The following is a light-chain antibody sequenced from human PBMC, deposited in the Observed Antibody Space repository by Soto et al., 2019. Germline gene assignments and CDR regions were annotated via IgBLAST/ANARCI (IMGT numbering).Light chain of an antibody. CDR2: TGS. CDR1: QGISNW. J-gene: IGKJ4*01. V-gene: IGKV1-12*01. CDR3: QQANSFPLT. Sequence: DIQMTQSPSSVSASVGDRVSITCRASQGISNWLAWYQQKPGRAPKLVIYTGSSLQSGVPSRFSGTGSVTDFTLTISSLQPEDVATYYCQQANSFPLTFGGGTKVEIK.